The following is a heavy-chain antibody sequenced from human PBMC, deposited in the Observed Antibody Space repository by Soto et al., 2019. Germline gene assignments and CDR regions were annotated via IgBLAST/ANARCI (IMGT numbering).Heavy chain of an antibody. J-gene: IGHJ4*02. CDR1: GSRFSNYV. CDR3: AREGRGKKAGYNGLVSLGY. V-gene: IGHV1-69*06. CDR2: IIPIFNST. Sequence: ASVKVSCKVSGSRFSNYVISWVRQAPGHGLEWLGRIIPIFNSTKYAQGFQGRVTITADKSTSTASLELSSLRSDDTAVYYCAREGRGKKAGYNGLVSLGYWGQGTLVTVSS. D-gene: IGHD2-2*02.